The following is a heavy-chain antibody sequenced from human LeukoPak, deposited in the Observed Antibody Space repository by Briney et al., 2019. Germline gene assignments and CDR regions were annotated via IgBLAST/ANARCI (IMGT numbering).Heavy chain of an antibody. CDR1: GFTFSIYS. J-gene: IGHJ3*02. D-gene: IGHD1-1*01. CDR2: ISSSSSYI. Sequence: GGSLRLSYAASGFTFSIYSMNWVRQAPGKGLEWVSSISSSSSYIYYADSVKGRFTISRDNAKNSLYLQMNSLRAEDTAVYYCARANEGAFDIWGQGTMVTVSS. CDR3: ARANEGAFDI. V-gene: IGHV3-21*04.